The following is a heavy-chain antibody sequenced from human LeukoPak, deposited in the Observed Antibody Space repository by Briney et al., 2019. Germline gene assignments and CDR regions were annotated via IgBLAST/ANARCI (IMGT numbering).Heavy chain of an antibody. Sequence: PGGSLRLPCVASGFTFSDHYMLWARQAPGKAREGVSRIRNKANSYTTEYVASVKCRFTISRDDSKNSLSLQMNGLKTEDTAMYYCASNVDSGVDVWGQGKMVTVSS. CDR1: GFTFSDHY. J-gene: IGHJ3*01. CDR2: IRNKANSYTT. CDR3: ASNVDSGVDV. D-gene: IGHD5-12*01. V-gene: IGHV3-72*01.